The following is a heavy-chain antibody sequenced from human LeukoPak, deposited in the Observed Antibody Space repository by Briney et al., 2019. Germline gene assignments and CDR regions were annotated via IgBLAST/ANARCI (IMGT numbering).Heavy chain of an antibody. Sequence: GGSLRLSCAASGFTFRSYSMNWVRQAPGKGLEWVSYISSSSSTIYYADSVKGRFTISRDNAKNSLYLQMNSLRDGDTAVYYCARFGSGLDIWGQGTMVTVSS. CDR3: ARFGSGLDI. J-gene: IGHJ3*02. V-gene: IGHV3-48*02. CDR1: GFTFRSYS. CDR2: ISSSSSTI. D-gene: IGHD3-16*01.